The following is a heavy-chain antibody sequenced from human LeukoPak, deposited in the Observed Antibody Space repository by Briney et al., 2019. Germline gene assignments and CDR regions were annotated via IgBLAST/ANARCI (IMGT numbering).Heavy chain of an antibody. D-gene: IGHD5-18*01. CDR3: ARVYVDTAMVDAFDI. CDR2: INPNSGGT. J-gene: IGHJ3*02. V-gene: IGHV1-2*02. CDR1: GYTFTGYY. Sequence: ASVKVSCKASGYTFTGYYMHWVRQAPGQGLEWMGWINPNSGGTNYAQKLQGRVTMTTDTSTSTAYMELRSLRSDDTAVYYCARVYVDTAMVDAFDIWGQGTMVTVSS.